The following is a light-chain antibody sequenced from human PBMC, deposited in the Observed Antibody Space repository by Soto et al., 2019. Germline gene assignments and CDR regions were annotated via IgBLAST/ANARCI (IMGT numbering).Light chain of an antibody. CDR3: LLYYGGAQL. J-gene: IGLJ2*01. CDR1: SSDVGGYNY. Sequence: QSALTQPASVSGSPGQSITISCTGTSSDVGGYNYVSWYQQHPGIAPKLMIFEVSNRPSGVSTRFSGSKSGNTASLTISGLQAEDEGDYYCLLYYGGAQLFGGGTKLTVL. CDR2: EVS. V-gene: IGLV2-14*01.